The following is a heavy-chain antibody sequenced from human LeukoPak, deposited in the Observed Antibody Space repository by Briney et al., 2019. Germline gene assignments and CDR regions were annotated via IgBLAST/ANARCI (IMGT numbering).Heavy chain of an antibody. CDR1: GFTFSSYA. D-gene: IGHD3/OR15-3a*01. CDR2: IGVGGSNT. V-gene: IGHV3-23*01. Sequence: PGASLRLSCAVSGFTFSSYAMPWVRQAPGKGLEWVSAIGVGGSNTFYADSVKGRFTISRDNSKNTLYLQVNSLRAEDTAVYYCAKAWTDYWYFDLWGRGTLVTVSS. CDR3: AKAWTDYWYFDL. J-gene: IGHJ2*01.